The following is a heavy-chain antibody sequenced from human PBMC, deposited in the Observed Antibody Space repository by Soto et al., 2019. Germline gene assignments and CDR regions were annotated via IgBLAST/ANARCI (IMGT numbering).Heavy chain of an antibody. Sequence: ASVKVSCKASGYTFTSYGISWVRQAPGQGLEWTGWISAYNGNTNYAQKLQGRVTMTTDTSTSTAYVELRSLRSDDTAVYYCARETLRAYDSSGYHDYYYYGTDVWGQGTTVTVSS. CDR2: ISAYNGNT. CDR3: ARETLRAYDSSGYHDYYYYGTDV. CDR1: GYTFTSYG. V-gene: IGHV1-18*01. D-gene: IGHD3-22*01. J-gene: IGHJ6*02.